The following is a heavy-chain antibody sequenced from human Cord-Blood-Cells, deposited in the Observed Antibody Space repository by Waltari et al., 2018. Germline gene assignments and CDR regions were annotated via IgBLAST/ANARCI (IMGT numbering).Heavy chain of an antibody. CDR3: AKGPTSIAARPDWFDP. J-gene: IGHJ5*02. CDR1: GFTFSSYA. D-gene: IGHD6-6*01. CDR2: ISGSGGST. V-gene: IGHV3-23*01. Sequence: EVQLLESGGGLVQPGGSLRLSCAASGFTFSSYAMRWVRQAPGKGLEWVSAISGSGGSTYYADSVKGRFTISRDNSKNTLYLQMNSLRAEDTAVYYCAKGPTSIAARPDWFDPWGQGTLVTVSS.